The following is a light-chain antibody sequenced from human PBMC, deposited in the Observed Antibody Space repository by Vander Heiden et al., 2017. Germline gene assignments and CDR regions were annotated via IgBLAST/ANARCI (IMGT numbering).Light chain of an antibody. CDR2: AAS. CDR3: QQSYSTRQNT. CDR1: QSISSY. V-gene: IGKV1-39*01. J-gene: IGKJ2*01. Sequence: DIQMTQSPSSLPASVGDRVTITCRASQSISSYLNWYQQKPGKAPNLLIYAASSLQSGVPSRFSGSGSGTDFTLTISSLQPEDFATYYCQQSYSTRQNTFGQGTKLEIK.